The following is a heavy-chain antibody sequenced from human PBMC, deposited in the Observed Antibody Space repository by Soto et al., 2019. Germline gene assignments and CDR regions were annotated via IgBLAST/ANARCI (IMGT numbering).Heavy chain of an antibody. J-gene: IGHJ5*02. CDR3: GRDGKTRFRELVGWLDP. CDR1: GYTFTTHA. V-gene: IGHV1-3*01. CDR2: INPANGNT. D-gene: IGHD2-15*01. Sequence: ASVKVSCKASGYTFTTHAIYWVRQAPGQGPEWMGWINPANGNTKYSPKFQDRLRITRDTSANTAYMELRSLPSEDTALYFCGRDGKTRFRELVGWLDPWGQGTLVTVYS.